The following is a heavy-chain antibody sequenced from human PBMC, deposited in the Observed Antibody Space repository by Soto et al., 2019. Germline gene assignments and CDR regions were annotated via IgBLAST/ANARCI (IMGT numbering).Heavy chain of an antibody. V-gene: IGHV3-23*01. D-gene: IGHD3-22*01. J-gene: IGHJ4*02. CDR2: ISGSGGST. CDR1: GFTFSSYA. Sequence: GGSLRLSCAASGFTFSSYAMSWVRQAPGKGLEWVSAISGSGGSTYYADSVKGRFTISRDNSKNTLYLQMNSLRAEDTAVYYCAKVDDSSGYYYVSSFDYWGQGTLVTVSS. CDR3: AKVDDSSGYYYVSSFDY.